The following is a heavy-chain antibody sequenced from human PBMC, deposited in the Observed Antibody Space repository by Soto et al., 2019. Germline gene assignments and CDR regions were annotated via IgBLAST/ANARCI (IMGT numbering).Heavy chain of an antibody. CDR2: IIPIFGTA. Sequence: QVQLVQSGAEVKKPGSSVKVSCKASGGTFSSYAISWVRQAPGQGLEWMGGIIPIFGTANYAQKFQGRVTITADESTRTAYMELSSLRSEDTAVYYCARGRGYYDFWSGYYTGAYFDYWGQGTLVTVSS. J-gene: IGHJ4*02. CDR1: GGTFSSYA. V-gene: IGHV1-69*01. D-gene: IGHD3-3*01. CDR3: ARGRGYYDFWSGYYTGAYFDY.